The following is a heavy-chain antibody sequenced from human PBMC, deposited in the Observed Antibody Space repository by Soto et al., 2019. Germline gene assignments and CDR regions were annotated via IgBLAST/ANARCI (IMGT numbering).Heavy chain of an antibody. CDR2: INAGNGNT. J-gene: IGHJ6*03. Sequence: QVQLVQSGAEVEKPGASVKVSCKASGYTFTNYAVHWVRQAPGQRLEWMGWINAGNGNTRFSQNLQDRVTITRDTSARTVYMELSSLRSEDTAVYYCARWHLAVVPVASWFYYMDVWGKGTTVTVSS. CDR3: ARWHLAVVPVASWFYYMDV. CDR1: GYTFTNYA. D-gene: IGHD2-2*01. V-gene: IGHV1-3*01.